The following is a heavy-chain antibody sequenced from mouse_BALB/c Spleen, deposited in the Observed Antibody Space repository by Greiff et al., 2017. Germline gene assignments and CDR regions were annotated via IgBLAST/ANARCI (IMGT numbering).Heavy chain of an antibody. Sequence: VQLVESGPGLVAPSQSLSITCTVSGFSLTSYGVHWVRQPPGKGLEWLGVIWAGGSTNYNSALMSRLSISKDNSKSQVFLKMNSLQTDDTAMYYCARDRGMITTYAMDYWGQGTSVTVSS. D-gene: IGHD2-4*01. V-gene: IGHV2-9*02. J-gene: IGHJ4*01. CDR2: IWAGGST. CDR3: ARDRGMITTYAMDY. CDR1: GFSLTSYG.